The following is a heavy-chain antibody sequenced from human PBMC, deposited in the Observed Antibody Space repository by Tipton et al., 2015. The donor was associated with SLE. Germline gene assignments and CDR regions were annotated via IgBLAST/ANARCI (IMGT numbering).Heavy chain of an antibody. CDR2: ISWNGGKI. Sequence: SLRLSCAASGFTFDDYAMHWVRQVPGKGLEWVSSISWNGGKIDYADSVKGRFSISRDNAENSLFLQINSLRTEDTAFYYCARDSAAVGPNWFDPWGQGTLVTVSS. CDR3: ARDSAAVGPNWFDP. V-gene: IGHV3-9*01. CDR1: GFTFDDYA. D-gene: IGHD6-13*01. J-gene: IGHJ5*02.